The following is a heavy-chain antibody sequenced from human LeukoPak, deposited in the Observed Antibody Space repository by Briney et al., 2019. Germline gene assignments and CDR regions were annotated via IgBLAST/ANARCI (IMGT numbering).Heavy chain of an antibody. CDR3: AREVEDCGGDCYADY. CDR1: GYTFTGYY. CDR2: INPNSGGT. V-gene: IGHV1-2*02. J-gene: IGHJ4*02. D-gene: IGHD2-21*02. Sequence: ASVKVSCKASGYTFTGYYMHWVRQAPGQGLEWMRWINPNSGGTNYAQKFQGRVTMTRDTSISTAYMELSRLRSDDTAVYYCAREVEDCGGDCYADYWGQGTLVTVSS.